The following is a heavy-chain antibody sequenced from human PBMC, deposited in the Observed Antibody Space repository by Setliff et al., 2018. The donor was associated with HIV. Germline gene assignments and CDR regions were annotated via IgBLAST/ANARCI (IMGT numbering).Heavy chain of an antibody. V-gene: IGHV4-59*12. D-gene: IGHD1-7*01. CDR1: GASMRDYY. Sequence: NPSETLSLTCTVSGASMRDYYWTWIRQSPGKGLEWIGHIFHTGSATYNLSLRSRLTMSIDTSSGQFSLRLTSVTAADAAVYYCARDRSNWNYGKNYMDVWGKGTTVTVSS. CDR3: ARDRSNWNYGKNYMDV. J-gene: IGHJ6*03. CDR2: IFHTGSA.